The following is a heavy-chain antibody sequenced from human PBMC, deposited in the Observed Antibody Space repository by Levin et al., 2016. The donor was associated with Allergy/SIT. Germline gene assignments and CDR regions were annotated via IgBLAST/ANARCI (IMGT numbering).Heavy chain of an antibody. CDR1: GGSGSSDYHY. CDR2: MSVSYSGTT. D-gene: IGHD2-15*01. J-gene: IGHJ5*02. Sequence: SETLSLTCTVSGGSGSSDYHYWGWIRQSPRNGLEWIASMSVSYSGTTYYNASLESRVTISVDTSKNQFSLKLSSVTAADTAVYYCVRYCSGRPCHWVDPWGQGLLVTVSA. CDR3: VRYCSGRPCHWVDP. V-gene: IGHV4-39*01.